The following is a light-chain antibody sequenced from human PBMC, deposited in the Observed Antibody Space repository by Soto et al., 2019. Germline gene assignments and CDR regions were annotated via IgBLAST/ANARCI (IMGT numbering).Light chain of an antibody. Sequence: EIVLTQSPGTLSLSPGERATLFCRASQSVRSSYLAWYQQKPGQAPRLLIYGASSRATGIPDRFSGSGSGTDFTLTISRLEPEDFAVYYCQQYGTSWTFGQGTKVEMK. CDR2: GAS. V-gene: IGKV3-20*01. J-gene: IGKJ1*01. CDR3: QQYGTSWT. CDR1: QSVRSSY.